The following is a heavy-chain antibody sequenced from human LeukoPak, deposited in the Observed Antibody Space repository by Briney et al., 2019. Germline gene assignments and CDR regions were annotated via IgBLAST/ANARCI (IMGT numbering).Heavy chain of an antibody. V-gene: IGHV4-39*07. J-gene: IGHJ4*02. Sequence: SETLSLTCTVSGGSISSANYYWGWIRQPPGKGLEWIGSVYNSGSTYYNPSLKSRVIVSLAMSQNQFSLRLTSVTAADTAVYYCARAPYYYDSSGFDYWGQGTLVTVSS. CDR3: ARAPYYYDSSGFDY. D-gene: IGHD3-22*01. CDR1: GGSISSANYY. CDR2: VYNSGST.